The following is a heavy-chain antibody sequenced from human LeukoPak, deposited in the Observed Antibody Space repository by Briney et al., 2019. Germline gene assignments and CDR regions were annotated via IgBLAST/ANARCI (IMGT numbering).Heavy chain of an antibody. CDR1: GDSISNSAYF. CDR3: ARDSVVVVPSLGLDP. Sequence: PSETLSLTCTVSGDSISNSAYFWGWIRQPPGKGRGWIGWIYDSGSTYDNPSIKSRLTMSVDTPKNQFFLNLSSVTAADTAVYYCARDSVVVVPSLGLDPWGQGNLVTVSS. D-gene: IGHD2-2*01. CDR2: IYDSGST. V-gene: IGHV4-39*07. J-gene: IGHJ5*02.